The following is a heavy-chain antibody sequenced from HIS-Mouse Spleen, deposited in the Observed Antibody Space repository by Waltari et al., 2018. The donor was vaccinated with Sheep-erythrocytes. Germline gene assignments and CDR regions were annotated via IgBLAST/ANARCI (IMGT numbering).Heavy chain of an antibody. J-gene: IGHJ4*02. CDR1: GFTFSNAW. Sequence: EVQLVESGGGLVKPGGSLRLSCAASGFTFSNAWMSWVRQAPGKGLEWVGRIKRKTDGGTTDYAAPVKGRFTISRDDSKNTLYLQMNSLKTEDTAVYYCTTHAQPNNWNYYSYWGQGTLVTVSS. D-gene: IGHD1-7*01. CDR2: IKRKTDGGTT. CDR3: TTHAQPNNWNYYSY. V-gene: IGHV3-15*01.